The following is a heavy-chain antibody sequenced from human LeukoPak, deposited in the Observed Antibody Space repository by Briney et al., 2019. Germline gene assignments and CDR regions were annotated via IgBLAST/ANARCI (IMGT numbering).Heavy chain of an antibody. CDR2: ISAYNGNT. D-gene: IGHD6-13*01. CDR1: GYTFTSYG. Sequence: GASVKVSCKASGYTFTSYGINWVRQAAGQGLEWMGWISAYNGNTNYAQKLQGRVTMTTDTSTSTAYMEVRSLGSDDTAVYYCARGRGYQGSWANWFDPWGQGTLVTVSS. V-gene: IGHV1-18*01. CDR3: ARGRGYQGSWANWFDP. J-gene: IGHJ5*02.